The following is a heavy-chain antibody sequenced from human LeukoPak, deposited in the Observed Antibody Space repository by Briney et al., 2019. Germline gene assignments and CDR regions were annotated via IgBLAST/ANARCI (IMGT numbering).Heavy chain of an antibody. V-gene: IGHV3-43*02. CDR1: GFTFDDCA. CDR3: AKPFDGNWNDVPFDY. CDR2: ISGDGGST. J-gene: IGHJ4*02. Sequence: PGGSLRLSCAASGFTFDDCAMHWVRQAPGKGLEWVSLISGDGGSTYYADSVKGRFTISRDNSKNSLYLQMNSLRTEDTALYYCAKPFDGNWNDVPFDYWGQGTLVTVSS. D-gene: IGHD1-20*01.